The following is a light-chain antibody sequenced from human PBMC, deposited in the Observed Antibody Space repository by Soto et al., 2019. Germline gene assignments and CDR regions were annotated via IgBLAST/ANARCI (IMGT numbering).Light chain of an antibody. CDR3: QQRSGWPLT. V-gene: IGKV3-11*01. J-gene: IGKJ4*01. Sequence: EIVLTQSPATLSLSPGERATLSCRASQRITTYLAWYQQKPGQAPRLPIYDASNRATGIPARFSGSGSGTDFTLTISSLEPEDFAFYYCQQRSGWPLTFGGGTKVEIK. CDR1: QRITTY. CDR2: DAS.